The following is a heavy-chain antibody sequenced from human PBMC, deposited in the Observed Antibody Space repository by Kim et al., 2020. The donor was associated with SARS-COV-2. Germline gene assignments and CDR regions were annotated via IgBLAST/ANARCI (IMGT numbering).Heavy chain of an antibody. D-gene: IGHD2-15*01. J-gene: IGHJ4*02. CDR3: ASGVVAATPKRFRDY. CDR2: IYSGGST. CDR1: GFTVSSNY. V-gene: IGHV3-53*01. Sequence: GGSLRLSCAASGFTVSSNYMSWVRQAPGKGLEWVSVIYSGGSTYYADSVKGRFTISRDNSKNTLYLQMNSLRAEDTAVYYCASGVVAATPKRFRDYWGQGTLVTVSS.